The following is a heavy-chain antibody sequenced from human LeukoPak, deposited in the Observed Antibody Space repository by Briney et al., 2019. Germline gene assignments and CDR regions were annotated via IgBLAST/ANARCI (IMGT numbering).Heavy chain of an antibody. CDR1: GGTFSSYA. CDR3: ARSRRGYSGYEAADYYYYYGMDV. Sequence: SVKVSRKASGGTFSSYAISWVRQAPGQGLEWMGGIIPIFGTANYAQKFQGRVTITADESTSTAYMELSSLRSEDTAVYYCARSRRGYSGYEAADYYYYYGMDVWGKGTTVTVSS. CDR2: IIPIFGTA. J-gene: IGHJ6*04. V-gene: IGHV1-69*13. D-gene: IGHD5-12*01.